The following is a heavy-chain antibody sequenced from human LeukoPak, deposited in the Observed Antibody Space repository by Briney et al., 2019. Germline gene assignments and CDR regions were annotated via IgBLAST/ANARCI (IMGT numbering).Heavy chain of an antibody. D-gene: IGHD2-8*02. Sequence: GGSLRLSCVGSGFTFSSYWMSWVRQVPGKGLEWVANIKHDGSEKYYVDSVKGRFTISRDNAKNSLYLQMNSLRAEDMALYYCAKDEFVASAFTGAFDIWGQGTMVTVSS. V-gene: IGHV3-7*03. CDR1: GFTFSSYW. J-gene: IGHJ3*02. CDR3: AKDEFVASAFTGAFDI. CDR2: IKHDGSEK.